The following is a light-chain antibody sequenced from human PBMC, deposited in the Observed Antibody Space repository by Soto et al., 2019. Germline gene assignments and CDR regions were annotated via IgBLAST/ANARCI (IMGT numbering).Light chain of an antibody. Sequence: QSALIQPPSASGSPGQSVTIPCTGSSSDVGGHEFVSWYQQHPGKVPRLMIYEVTKRPSGVPDRFSGSKSGNTASLTVSGLQAEDEADYYCSSYAGYNTVVFGGGTKVTVL. CDR2: EVT. CDR3: SSYAGYNTVV. J-gene: IGLJ2*01. V-gene: IGLV2-8*01. CDR1: SSDVGGHEF.